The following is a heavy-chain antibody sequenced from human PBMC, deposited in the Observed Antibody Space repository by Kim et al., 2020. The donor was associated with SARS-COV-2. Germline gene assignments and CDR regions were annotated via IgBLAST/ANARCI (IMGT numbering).Heavy chain of an antibody. CDR1: GFTLSSYA. CDR2: ISFDGRSA. J-gene: IGHJ3*01. V-gene: IGHV3-30*03. CDR3: ARATKYQLLSGDDAF. Sequence: GGSLRLSCAASGFTLSSYAMHWVRQAPGKGLEWVADISFDGRSAYYADSVKGRFTISRDNSNNIVHLQMNSLRPEDAAVYYCARATKYQLLSGDDAF. D-gene: IGHD2-2*01.